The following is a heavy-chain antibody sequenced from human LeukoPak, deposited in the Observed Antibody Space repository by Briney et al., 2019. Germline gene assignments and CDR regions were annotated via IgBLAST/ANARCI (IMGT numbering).Heavy chain of an antibody. Sequence: SETLSLTCTVSGGSISSYYWSWIRQPAGKGLEWIGRIYTSGSTNYNPSLKSRVTMSVDTSKNQFSLKLSSVTAADTAVYYCARDASIAAAGTSAFDIWGQGTMVTVSS. CDR2: IYTSGST. V-gene: IGHV4-4*07. D-gene: IGHD6-13*01. CDR1: GGSISSYY. J-gene: IGHJ3*02. CDR3: ARDASIAAAGTSAFDI.